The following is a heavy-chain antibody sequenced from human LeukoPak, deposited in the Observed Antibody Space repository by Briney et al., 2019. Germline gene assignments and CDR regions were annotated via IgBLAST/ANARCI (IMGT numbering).Heavy chain of an antibody. CDR3: ASEPDIAAAATEVPFDY. D-gene: IGHD6-13*01. Sequence: GGSLRLSCAASGFTFSSYSMNWIRQAPGKGLEWVSSISSSSSYIYYADSVKGRFTISRDNAKNSLYLQMNSLRAEDTAVYYCASEPDIAAAATEVPFDYWGQGTLVTVSS. CDR2: ISSSSSYI. CDR1: GFTFSSYS. J-gene: IGHJ4*02. V-gene: IGHV3-21*04.